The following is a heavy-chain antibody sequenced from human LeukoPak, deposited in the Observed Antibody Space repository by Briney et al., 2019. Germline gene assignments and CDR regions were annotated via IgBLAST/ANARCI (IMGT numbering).Heavy chain of an antibody. V-gene: IGHV4-59*08. D-gene: IGHD1-14*01. CDR3: ARLIGSSTVADY. CDR1: GGSISSYF. J-gene: IGHJ4*02. Sequence: SETLSLTCTVSGGSISSYFWTWIRQPPGKGLEWIGYIYYTGSTTYNPPLKSRVTISVDTSKNQFFLKMGSVTAADTAVYYCARLIGSSTVADYWGQGTLVTVSS. CDR2: IYYTGST.